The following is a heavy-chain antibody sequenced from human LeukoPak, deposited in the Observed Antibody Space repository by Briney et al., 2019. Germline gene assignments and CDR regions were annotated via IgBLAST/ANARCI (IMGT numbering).Heavy chain of an antibody. D-gene: IGHD6-13*01. Sequence: SGTLSLTCAVSGGSISSSNWWSWVRQPPGKGLEWIGEIYHSGSTNYNPSLKSRVTISVDKSENQFSLKLSSVTAADTAVYYCALYSSSYGRFDPWGQGTLVTVSS. V-gene: IGHV4-4*02. CDR3: ALYSSSYGRFDP. J-gene: IGHJ5*02. CDR2: IYHSGST. CDR1: GGSISSSNW.